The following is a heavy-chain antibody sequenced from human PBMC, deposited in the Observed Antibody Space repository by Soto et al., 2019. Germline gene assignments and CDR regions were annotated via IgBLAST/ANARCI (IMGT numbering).Heavy chain of an antibody. Sequence: PSETLSLTCTVSGGSISSGGYYWSWIRQHPGKGLEWIGYIYYSGSTYYKPSLKSRVTISVDTSKNQFSLKLSSVTAADTAVYYCARDSYGLPLDPWGQGTLVTVSS. CDR2: IYYSGST. D-gene: IGHD3-10*01. J-gene: IGHJ5*02. CDR3: ARDSYGLPLDP. CDR1: GGSISSGGYY. V-gene: IGHV4-31*03.